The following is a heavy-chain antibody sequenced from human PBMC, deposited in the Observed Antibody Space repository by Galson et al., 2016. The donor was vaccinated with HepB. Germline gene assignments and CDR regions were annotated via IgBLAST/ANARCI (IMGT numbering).Heavy chain of an antibody. CDR1: GFTLSRHS. CDR2: ISITSTTK. Sequence: SLRLSCAGSGFTLSRHSMNWIRQAPGKGLEWISYISITSTTKYYADSVKGRFTISRDNAKNSLYLQMNSLRDEDTAVYYCARDDRWYYYDSSGYYYGAFDMWGQWTMVAVSS. J-gene: IGHJ3*02. CDR3: ARDDRWYYYDSSGYYYGAFDM. V-gene: IGHV3-48*02. D-gene: IGHD3-22*01.